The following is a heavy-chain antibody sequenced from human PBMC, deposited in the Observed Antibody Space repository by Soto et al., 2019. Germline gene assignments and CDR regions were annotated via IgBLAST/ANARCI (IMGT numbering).Heavy chain of an antibody. D-gene: IGHD6-6*01. Sequence: ASVKVSCKASGYTFTGYYMRWVRQAPGQGLEWMGWINPNRGGTNYAPKFQGRVTMTRDTSISTAYMELSRLRSDDTAVYYCARGRLRSSSSTRFGPWGQGTLVTVSS. CDR1: GYTFTGYY. CDR3: ARGRLRSSSSTRFGP. J-gene: IGHJ5*02. V-gene: IGHV1-2*02. CDR2: INPNRGGT.